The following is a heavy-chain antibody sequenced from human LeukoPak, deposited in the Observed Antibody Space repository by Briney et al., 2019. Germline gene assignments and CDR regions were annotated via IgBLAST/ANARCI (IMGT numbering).Heavy chain of an antibody. D-gene: IGHD2-2*01. CDR2: INPSGGST. CDR1: GYTFTSYY. Sequence: ASVKVSCKASGYTFTSYYMHWVRQAPGQGLEWMGIINPSGGSTSYAQKFQGRVTMTRDTSTSTVYMELSSLRSEDTAVYYCARRFFRMGSSTNPNFDYWGQGTLVTVSS. CDR3: ARRFFRMGSSTNPNFDY. J-gene: IGHJ4*02. V-gene: IGHV1-46*01.